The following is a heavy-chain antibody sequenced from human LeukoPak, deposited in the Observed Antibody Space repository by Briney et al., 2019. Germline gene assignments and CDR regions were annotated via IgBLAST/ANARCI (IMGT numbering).Heavy chain of an antibody. CDR3: ARDFSGEWEQVTGWWLDP. Sequence: ASVKVSCKASGYTFTSYDINWVRQAPGQGLEWMGIINPSGDFRSYAQKFKGRVTVTRDMSTRTVYMELSDLRPDDTAVYYCARDFSGEWEQVTGWWLDPWGQGTLVIVSS. J-gene: IGHJ5*02. CDR2: INPSGDFR. CDR1: GYTFTSYD. D-gene: IGHD3-16*01. V-gene: IGHV1-46*01.